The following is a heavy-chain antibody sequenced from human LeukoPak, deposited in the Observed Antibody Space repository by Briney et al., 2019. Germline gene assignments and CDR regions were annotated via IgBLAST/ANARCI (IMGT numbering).Heavy chain of an antibody. CDR3: ARVRTYDFWSDYTHPFDY. J-gene: IGHJ4*02. CDR1: GFTFSSYA. D-gene: IGHD3-3*01. Sequence: PGGSLRLSCAASGFTFSSYAMHWVRQAPGKGLEWVAVISYDGSNKYYADSVKGRFTISRDNSKNTLYLQMNSLRSEDTAVYYCARVRTYDFWSDYTHPFDYWGQGTLVTVSS. CDR2: ISYDGSNK. V-gene: IGHV3-30-3*01.